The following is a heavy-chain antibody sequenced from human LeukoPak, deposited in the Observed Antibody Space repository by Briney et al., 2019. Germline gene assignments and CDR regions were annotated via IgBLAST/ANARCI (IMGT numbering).Heavy chain of an antibody. CDR2: MNPNSGNT. CDR1: GYTFTSYD. D-gene: IGHD3-10*01. V-gene: IGHV1-8*01. Sequence: ASVKVSCKASGYTFTSYDINWVRQAPGQGLEWMGWMNPNSGNTGYAQTFQGRVTMTRNTSISTAYMVLSRLRSEDTAVYYCARGRRLLWFGEFPPYYFDYWGQGTLVTVSS. CDR3: ARGRRLLWFGEFPPYYFDY. J-gene: IGHJ4*02.